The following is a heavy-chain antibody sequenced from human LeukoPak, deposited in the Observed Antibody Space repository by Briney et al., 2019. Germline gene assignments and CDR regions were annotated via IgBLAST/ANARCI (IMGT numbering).Heavy chain of an antibody. J-gene: IGHJ4*02. CDR2: IIPIFGTA. V-gene: IGHV1-69*13. CDR3: ARETAGDYGDYGSRGVVDY. Sequence: ASVKVSCKASGGTFSSYAISWVRQAPGQGLEWMGGIIPIFGTANYAQKFQGRVTITADESTSTAYMELSSLRSEDTAVYYCARETAGDYGDYGSRGVVDYWGQGTLVTVSS. D-gene: IGHD4-17*01. CDR1: GGTFSSYA.